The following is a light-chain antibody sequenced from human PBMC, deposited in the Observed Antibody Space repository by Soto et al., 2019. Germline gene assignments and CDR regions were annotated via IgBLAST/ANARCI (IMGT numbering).Light chain of an antibody. CDR1: QTVLYSSNNRNY. Sequence: DIVMTQSPDSLALSLGERATINCKSSQTVLYSSNNRNYLAWYQQKPGQPPKLLIYWASTRESGVPDRFSGSEPGTNFTLTISNLQAKDVAVYYCQKYYESPYAFGQRTKLEIK. CDR2: WAS. J-gene: IGKJ2*01. CDR3: QKYYESPYA. V-gene: IGKV4-1*01.